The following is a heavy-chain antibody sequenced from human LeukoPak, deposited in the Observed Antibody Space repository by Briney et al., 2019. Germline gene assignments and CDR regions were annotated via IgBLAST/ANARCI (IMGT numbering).Heavy chain of an antibody. CDR1: GFIFDNYG. Sequence: GGSLRLSCAASGFIFDNYGMHWVRQAPGKGLEWVALIQYDGSNENYADSVKGRFTISRDNAKNSVYLQMNSLRDDDTAVYYCARGTGTGWRFDFWGQGTLVTVSS. CDR3: ARGTGTGWRFDF. CDR2: IQYDGSNE. V-gene: IGHV3-30*12. D-gene: IGHD3/OR15-3a*01. J-gene: IGHJ4*02.